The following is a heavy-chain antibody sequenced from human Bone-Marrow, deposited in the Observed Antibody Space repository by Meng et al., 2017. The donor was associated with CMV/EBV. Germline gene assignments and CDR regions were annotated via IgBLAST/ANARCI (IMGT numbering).Heavy chain of an antibody. J-gene: IGHJ4*02. CDR3: ARDTSNSYYDFWSGYYTIYYFDY. CDR2: IYYSGST. D-gene: IGHD3-3*01. V-gene: IGHV4-61*01. CDR1: GGSISSSSYN. Sequence: SETLSLTCTVSGGSISSSSYNWSWIRQPPGKGLGWIWYIYYSGSTYYNPSPKSRVTISVDTSKNQFSLKLSSVTAADTAVYYCARDTSNSYYDFWSGYYTIYYFDYWGQGTLVTVSS.